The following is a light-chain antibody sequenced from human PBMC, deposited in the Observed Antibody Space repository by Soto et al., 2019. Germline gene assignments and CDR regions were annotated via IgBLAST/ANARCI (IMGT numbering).Light chain of an antibody. CDR3: QQYTNWPSWT. CDR2: GAS. Sequence: EIVMTNSPATLSVSRGERATLSCRASQSVSSNLAWYQQKPGQAPRFLIYGASTRATGIPARFSGSGSGTEFTLTISSLQSEDFAVYDCQQYTNWPSWTFGQATKVDIK. CDR1: QSVSSN. J-gene: IGKJ1*01. V-gene: IGKV3-15*01.